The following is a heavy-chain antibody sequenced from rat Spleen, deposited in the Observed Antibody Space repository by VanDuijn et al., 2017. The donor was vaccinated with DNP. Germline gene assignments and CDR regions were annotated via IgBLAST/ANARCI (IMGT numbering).Heavy chain of an antibody. J-gene: IGHJ3*01. CDR1: GFTFNKYG. Sequence: EVQLVESGGGLVQPGGSLKLSCAASGFTFNKYGMAWVRQAPTKGLEWVGSISTVGDNAYYRDSVKGRFTISRDNAKDTLYLQMDSLRSEDTATYYCATRDYYTGPYNSFAHWGQGTLVTVSS. CDR3: ATRDYYTGPYNSFAH. D-gene: IGHD1-6*01. V-gene: IGHV5S13*01. CDR2: ISTVGDNA.